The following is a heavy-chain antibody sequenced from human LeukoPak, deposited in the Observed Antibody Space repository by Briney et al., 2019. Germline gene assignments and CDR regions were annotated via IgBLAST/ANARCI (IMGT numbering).Heavy chain of an antibody. CDR1: GYTFTSYY. D-gene: IGHD6-13*01. CDR2: INPSGGST. V-gene: IGHV1-46*01. J-gene: IGHJ3*02. Sequence: ASVKVSCKASGYTFTSYYMHWVRQALGQGLEWMGIINPSGGSTSYAQKFQGRVTMTRDTSTSTVYMELSSLGSEDTAVYYCARDRAAAGDAFDIWGQGTMVTVSS. CDR3: ARDRAAAGDAFDI.